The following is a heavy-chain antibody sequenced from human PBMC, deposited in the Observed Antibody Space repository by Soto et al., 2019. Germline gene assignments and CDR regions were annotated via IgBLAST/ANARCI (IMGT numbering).Heavy chain of an antibody. CDR3: ASSYSNGWYHYGMDV. V-gene: IGHV1-3*01. Sequence: QVKLVQSGAEVKKPGASVKVSCKASGYTFTSYTMHWVRQAPGQRLEWMGWINAGNGNTKYSQKFQGRVTITRDTSASTAYMELSSLRSEDTAVYYCASSYSNGWYHYGMDVWGQGTTVTVSS. D-gene: IGHD6-19*01. CDR2: INAGNGNT. CDR1: GYTFTSYT. J-gene: IGHJ6*02.